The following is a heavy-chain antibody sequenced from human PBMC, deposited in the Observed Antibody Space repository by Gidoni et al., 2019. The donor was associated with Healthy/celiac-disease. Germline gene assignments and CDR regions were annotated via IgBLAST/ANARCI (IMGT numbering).Heavy chain of an antibody. D-gene: IGHD3-3*01. V-gene: IGHV3-53*02. CDR1: GFTVSSNY. CDR2: IYSGGST. Sequence: EVQLVETGGGLIQPGGSLRLSCAASGFTVSSNYMSWVRQAPGKGLEWVSVIYSGGSTYYADSVKGRFTISRDNSKNTLYLQMNSLRAEDTAVYYCARDTSYDDFWSGYDGMDVWGQGTTVTVSS. J-gene: IGHJ6*02. CDR3: ARDTSYDDFWSGYDGMDV.